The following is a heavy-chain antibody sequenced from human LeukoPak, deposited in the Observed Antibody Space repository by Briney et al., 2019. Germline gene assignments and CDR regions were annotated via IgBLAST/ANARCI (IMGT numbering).Heavy chain of an antibody. J-gene: IGHJ5*02. CDR3: ATNYYGSGQRQSNWFDP. V-gene: IGHV4-34*01. D-gene: IGHD3-10*01. Sequence: PSETLSLTCAVYGGSFSGYYWSWIRQPPGKGLEGIGEINHSGSTNYNPSLKSRVTISVATSKTQFSLKLSSVTAADTAVYYCATNYYGSGQRQSNWFDPWGQGTLVTVSS. CDR1: GGSFSGYY. CDR2: INHSGST.